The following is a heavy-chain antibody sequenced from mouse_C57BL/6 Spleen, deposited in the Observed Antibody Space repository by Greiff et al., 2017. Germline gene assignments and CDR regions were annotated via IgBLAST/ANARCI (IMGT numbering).Heavy chain of an antibody. D-gene: IGHD2-1*01. J-gene: IGHJ1*03. V-gene: IGHV7-3*01. CDR1: GFTFTDYY. Sequence: EVQRVESGGGLVQPGGSLSLSCAASGFTFTDYYMSWVRQPPGKALEWLGFIRNKANGYTTEYSASLKGRFTISRYNSQSILYLQMNALRAEDSATYYCARLYGNYVWYFDVWGTGTTVTVSS. CDR3: ARLYGNYVWYFDV. CDR2: IRNKANGYTT.